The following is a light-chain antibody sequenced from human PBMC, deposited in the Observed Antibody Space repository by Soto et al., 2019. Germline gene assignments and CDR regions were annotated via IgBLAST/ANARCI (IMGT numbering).Light chain of an antibody. CDR1: QSIRYY. V-gene: IGKV1-5*01. Sequence: DIQLTQSPPTLSASIGDRVTITCRASQSIRYYLAWYQQMPGKAPKLLIYGASSLQSGVPSRFSGSGSGTKFPLTISSLQPDDFTTYFCKPHNSYSQTLGQGTKVNIK. CDR3: KPHNSYSQT. J-gene: IGKJ1*01. CDR2: GAS.